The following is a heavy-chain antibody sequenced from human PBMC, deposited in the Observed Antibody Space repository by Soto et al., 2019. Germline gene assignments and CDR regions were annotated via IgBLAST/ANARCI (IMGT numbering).Heavy chain of an antibody. CDR3: ARGFVLIMYAPNVDI. V-gene: IGHV1-8*01. D-gene: IGHD2-8*01. J-gene: IGHJ3*02. Sequence: ASVKVSCKTSDYTFSRCDINWVRQATGQGLEWMGWMNPNSGNTGYAQKFQGRVTMTRNTSISTAYMELSSLRSEDTSVYYCARGFVLIMYAPNVDIWGQGTMVTVSS. CDR2: MNPNSGNT. CDR1: DYTFSRCD.